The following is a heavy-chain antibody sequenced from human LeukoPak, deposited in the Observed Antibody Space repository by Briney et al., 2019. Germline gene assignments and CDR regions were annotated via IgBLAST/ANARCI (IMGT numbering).Heavy chain of an antibody. Sequence: GGSLRLSCAASGFTFSNYWMAWVRQAPGKGLEWVSFIRYDGSTKYKDSVKGRLTIARDNSKNTLHLQMNSLGPEDTAIYFCARRNRAYADSWGQGTLVTVSS. J-gene: IGHJ5*01. CDR1: GFTFSNYW. CDR3: ARRNRAYADS. CDR2: IRYDGSTK. V-gene: IGHV3-30*02. D-gene: IGHD2-21*01.